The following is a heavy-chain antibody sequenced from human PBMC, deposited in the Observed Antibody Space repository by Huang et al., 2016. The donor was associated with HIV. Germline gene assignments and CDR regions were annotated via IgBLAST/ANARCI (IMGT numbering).Heavy chain of an antibody. V-gene: IGHV3-30*18. CDR2: SSYDGRSQ. CDR3: AKESRWFSDFDH. CDR1: GFKLSGFG. D-gene: IGHD2-15*01. J-gene: IGHJ4*02. Sequence: QVHLVESGGGVVQPGGSLRLSCAASGFKLSGFGRHWVRQAPGKVLEGGAVSSYDGRSQFYTDSVKGRFTISRDNSDNTLSLQMKGLRPDDTAVYYCAKESRWFSDFDHWGQGVLVSVSS.